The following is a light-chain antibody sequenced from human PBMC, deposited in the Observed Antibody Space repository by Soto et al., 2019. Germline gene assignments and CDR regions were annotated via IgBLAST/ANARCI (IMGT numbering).Light chain of an antibody. V-gene: IGLV2-14*01. CDR2: EVS. CDR1: SSDVGGYNY. CDR3: SSSTTSNTLV. Sequence: QSALTQPASVSGSPGQSIAISCTGTSSDVGGYNYVSWYQHHPGKAPKLMIYEVSNRPSGVSSRFSGSKSGSTASLTISGLQAEDEGYYYCSSSTTSNTLVFGTGTKVTVL. J-gene: IGLJ1*01.